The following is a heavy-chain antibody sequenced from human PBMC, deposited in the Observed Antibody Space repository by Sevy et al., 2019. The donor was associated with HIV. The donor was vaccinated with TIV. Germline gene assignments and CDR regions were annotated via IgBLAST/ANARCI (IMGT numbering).Heavy chain of an antibody. D-gene: IGHD6-19*01. CDR1: GFTFKTHA. CDR3: AREAGYTTGWSPGNY. V-gene: IGHV3-30*14. Sequence: GGSLRLSCAASGFTFKTHAMHWVRQAPGKGLEWVALISYNGDLKHYGASVRGRFTISRDNLKNTLYLQMNSLRAEDTALYYCAREAGYTTGWSPGNYWGQGTLVTVSS. CDR2: ISYNGDLK. J-gene: IGHJ4*02.